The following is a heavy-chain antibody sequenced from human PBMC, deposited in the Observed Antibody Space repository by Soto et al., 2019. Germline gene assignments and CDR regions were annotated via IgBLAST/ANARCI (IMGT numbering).Heavy chain of an antibody. J-gene: IGHJ6*02. CDR2: ISSSSSTI. D-gene: IGHD3-9*01. CDR3: ARDGFGYDILTGRKYYYGMDV. V-gene: IGHV3-48*02. Sequence: EVQLVESGGGLVQPGGSLRLSCAASGFTFSSYSMNWVRQAPGKGLEWVSYISSSSSTIYYADSVKGRFTISRDNAKNSLDLQMNSLRDEDTAVYYCARDGFGYDILTGRKYYYGMDVWGQGTTVTVSS. CDR1: GFTFSSYS.